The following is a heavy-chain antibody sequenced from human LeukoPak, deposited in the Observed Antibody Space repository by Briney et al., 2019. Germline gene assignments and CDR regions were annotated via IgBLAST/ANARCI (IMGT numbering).Heavy chain of an antibody. CDR1: GCTFSSYA. D-gene: IGHD3-3*01. CDR3: ARDRYDFWSGPPRYYYYGMDV. Sequence: GWFLRLCCAASGCTFSSYAMSWVRQAPGKGLEWGSAISGSGGSTYYADSVKGGFTISGDNSKNPLYLPINRLRADDTAVYSCARDRYDFWSGPPRYYYYGMDVWGQGTTVTVSS. V-gene: IGHV3-23*01. CDR2: ISGSGGST. J-gene: IGHJ6*02.